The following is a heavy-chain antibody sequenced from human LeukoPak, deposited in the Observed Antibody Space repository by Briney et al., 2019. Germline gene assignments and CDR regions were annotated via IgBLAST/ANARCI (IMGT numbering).Heavy chain of an antibody. CDR1: GYTFTGYY. V-gene: IGHV1-2*02. CDR2: INPNSGGT. J-gene: IGHJ4*02. Sequence: ASVKVSCKASGYTFTGYYMHWVRQAPGQGLEWMGWINPNSGGTNYAQKFQGRVTMTRDTSISTAYMELRRLRSDDTAVYYCARDPGYCSGGSCYLDWGQGTLVTVSS. D-gene: IGHD2-15*01. CDR3: ARDPGYCSGGSCYLD.